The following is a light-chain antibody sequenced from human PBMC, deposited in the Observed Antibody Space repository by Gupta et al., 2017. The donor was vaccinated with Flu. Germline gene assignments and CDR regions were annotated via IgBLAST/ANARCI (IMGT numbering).Light chain of an antibody. J-gene: IGKJ1*01. CDR3: QQYDTSPWT. CDR2: SAS. CDR1: QRVTSSY. Sequence: DIVLTLSPGTLCLSPGDRDTLSCRDSQRVTSSYLDWYQQKPGQAPRVLIYSASDRATGIPDRFSGSESGADFTLTISRLEPEDFAVYFCQQYDTSPWTFGQGTRVEIK. V-gene: IGKV3-20*01.